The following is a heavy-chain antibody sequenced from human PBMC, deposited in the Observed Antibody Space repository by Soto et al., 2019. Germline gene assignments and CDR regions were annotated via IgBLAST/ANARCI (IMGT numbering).Heavy chain of an antibody. CDR1: GGPFSSFA. J-gene: IGHJ4*02. Sequence: QVQLVQSGAEVKKPGSSVKVSCKASGGPFSSFALNWVRQAPGQGLEWMGGIIPILGSPNYPQTFQGRVTITADESTSTVYLDLSSLKAEDTAVYYCARQVQMLWAYFVYWGQGTLVTVSS. CDR3: ARQVQMLWAYFVY. CDR2: IIPILGSP. V-gene: IGHV1-69*01. D-gene: IGHD3-16*01.